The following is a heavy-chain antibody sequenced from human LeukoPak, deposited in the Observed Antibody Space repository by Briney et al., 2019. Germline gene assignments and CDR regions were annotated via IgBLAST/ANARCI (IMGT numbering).Heavy chain of an antibody. D-gene: IGHD6-6*01. CDR1: GFTFSDYA. CDR2: ISSSGSTI. V-gene: IGHV3-11*01. J-gene: IGHJ6*02. Sequence: GGSLRLSCAASGFTFSDYAMNWVRQAPGKGLEWVSYISSSGSTIYYADSVKGRFTISRDNAKNSLYLQMNSLRAEDTAVYYCATRSSSYYYYYGMGVWGQGTTVTVSS. CDR3: ATRSSSYYYYYGMGV.